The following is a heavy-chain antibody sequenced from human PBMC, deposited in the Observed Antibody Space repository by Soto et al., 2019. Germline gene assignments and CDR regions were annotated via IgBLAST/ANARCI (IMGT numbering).Heavy chain of an antibody. V-gene: IGHV1-69*06. CDR1: GGTFSSYA. CDR2: IIPIFGTA. CDR3: ASRLGYYDTAFDY. Sequence: SVKGSCKASGGTFSSYAISWVRQAPGQGLEWMGGIIPIFGTANYAQKFQGRVTITADKSTSTAYMELSSLRSEDTAVYYCASRLGYYDTAFDYWGQGTLVTVSS. J-gene: IGHJ4*02. D-gene: IGHD3-22*01.